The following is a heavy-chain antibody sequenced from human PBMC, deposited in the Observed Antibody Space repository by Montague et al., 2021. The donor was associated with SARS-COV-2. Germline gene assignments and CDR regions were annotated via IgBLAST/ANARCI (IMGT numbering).Heavy chain of an antibody. D-gene: IGHD1-26*01. CDR1: GGSVSSDNW. V-gene: IGHV4-4*02. J-gene: IGHJ5*02. CDR2: IYHSGTT. CDR3: ALPLGAARFDP. Sequence: SETLSLTCTVSGGSVSSDNWWTWVRQPPGKGLEWIGEIYHSGTTXYNPSLQSRVTISVDKSRNHLSLNLRSVTAADTAMYYCALPLGAARFDPWGQGILVTVSS.